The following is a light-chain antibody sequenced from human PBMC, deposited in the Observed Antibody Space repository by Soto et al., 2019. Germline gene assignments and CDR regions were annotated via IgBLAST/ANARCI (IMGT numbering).Light chain of an antibody. V-gene: IGLV3-21*04. CDR1: NIGSKS. J-gene: IGLJ1*01. Sequence: SYELTQPPSVSVAPGKTARITCGGNNIGSKSVHWYQQKPGQAPVLVIYYDSDRPSGIPERFSGSNSGNTATLTISRVEAGDEADYYCQVWDSSSASYVFGIGTKLTVL. CDR3: QVWDSSSASYV. CDR2: YDS.